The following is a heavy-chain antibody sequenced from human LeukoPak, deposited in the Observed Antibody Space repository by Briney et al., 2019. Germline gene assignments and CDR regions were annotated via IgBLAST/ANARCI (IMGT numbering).Heavy chain of an antibody. CDR2: IYYSGST. CDR1: GGSISSSSYY. D-gene: IGHD5-18*01. CDR3: ARRGQLWLKHPFDY. J-gene: IGHJ4*02. Sequence: PSETLSLTCTVSGGSISSSSYYWGWIRQPPGKGLEWIGSIYYSGSTYYNPSLKSRVTISVDTSKNQFSLKLSSVTAADTAVYYCARRGQLWLKHPFDYWGQGTLVTVSS. V-gene: IGHV4-39*07.